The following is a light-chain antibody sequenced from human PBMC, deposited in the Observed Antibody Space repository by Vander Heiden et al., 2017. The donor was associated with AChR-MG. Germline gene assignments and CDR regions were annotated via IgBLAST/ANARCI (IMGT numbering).Light chain of an antibody. J-gene: IGKJ1*01. CDR3: QQDDTYPWT. CDR1: QSFSGW. Sequence: DIQMTQSPSTLPASVGDRVTITCRASQSFSGWLAWYQQKPGKAPRLLIYDVSSLQSGVPSRFSGSASGTEFTLTINSLQPDDFATYYCQQDDTYPWTFGQGTKVQIK. CDR2: DVS. V-gene: IGKV1-5*01.